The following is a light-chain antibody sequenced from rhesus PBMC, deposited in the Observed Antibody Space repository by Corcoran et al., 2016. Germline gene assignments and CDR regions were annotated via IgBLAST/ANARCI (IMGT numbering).Light chain of an antibody. V-gene: IGKV1-74*01. Sequence: DIQMTQSPSSLSASVGDRVTITCRASENVNNYLNWYQKKPGKAPKLLIYKASTLQSGVPSRFGGSGSATHYTCTISSLQPEDVATLSGQHGYGTPSSFGQGTKVEIK. CDR1: ENVNNY. CDR2: KAS. J-gene: IGKJ2*01. CDR3: QHGYGTPSS.